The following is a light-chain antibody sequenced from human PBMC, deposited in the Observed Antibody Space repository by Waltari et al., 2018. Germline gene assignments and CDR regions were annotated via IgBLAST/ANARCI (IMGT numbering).Light chain of an antibody. V-gene: IGKV3-11*01. CDR3: QQRRNWPLT. J-gene: IGKJ4*01. CDR2: DAS. Sequence: SCSASQSVGTYLAWYQQRPGQSPRLLIYDASYRATGIPARFSGSGSETDVTLTISSLQPEDFAVYYCQQRRNWPLTFGGGTRVQ. CDR1: QSVGTY.